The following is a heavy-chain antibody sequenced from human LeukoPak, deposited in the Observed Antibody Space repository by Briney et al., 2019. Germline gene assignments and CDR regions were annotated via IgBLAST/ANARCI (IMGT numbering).Heavy chain of an antibody. CDR3: ARARGSYCDY. V-gene: IGHV3-33*08. Sequence: GGSLRLSCAASGFTFSSYSMNWVRQAPGKGLEWVAVIWYDGSNKYYADSVKGRFTISRDNSKNTLYLQMNSLRAEDTAVYYCARARGSYCDYWGQGTLVTVSS. D-gene: IGHD1-26*01. J-gene: IGHJ4*02. CDR1: GFTFSSYS. CDR2: IWYDGSNK.